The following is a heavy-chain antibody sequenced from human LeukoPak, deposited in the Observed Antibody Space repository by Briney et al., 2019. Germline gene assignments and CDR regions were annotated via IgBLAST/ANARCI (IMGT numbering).Heavy chain of an antibody. V-gene: IGHV3-74*01. CDR1: GLAFSAFK. CDR3: VVGGSPGY. CDR2: ISTDGYTT. Sequence: GGSLRFSCAASGLAFSAFKMHWVRQAPRKGLVWVSRISTDGYTTDYADFVQGRFTASRDNTKNTWSLEMSSLRAEDTAVYYCVVGGSPGYWGQGTLVTVSS. J-gene: IGHJ4*02. D-gene: IGHD2-15*01.